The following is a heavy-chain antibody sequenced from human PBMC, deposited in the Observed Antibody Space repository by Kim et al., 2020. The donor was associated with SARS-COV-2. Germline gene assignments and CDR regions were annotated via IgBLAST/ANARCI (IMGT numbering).Heavy chain of an antibody. Sequence: GGSLRLSCAASGFTFSSYAMSWVRQAPGKGLEWVSAISGSGGSTYYADSVKGRFTISRDNSKNTLYLQMNSLRAEDTAVYYCAKDLAVYSSLVSAPFDYWGQGTLVTVSS. CDR2: ISGSGGST. CDR1: GFTFSSYA. CDR3: AKDLAVYSSLVSAPFDY. D-gene: IGHD6-13*01. J-gene: IGHJ4*02. V-gene: IGHV3-23*01.